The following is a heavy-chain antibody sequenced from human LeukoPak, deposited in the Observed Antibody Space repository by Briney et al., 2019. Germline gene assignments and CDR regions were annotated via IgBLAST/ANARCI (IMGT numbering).Heavy chain of an antibody. CDR2: ISSSSSYI. V-gene: IGHV3-21*01. CDR1: GFTFSSYS. CDR3: ARDGEGYYDSSGYYYFY. D-gene: IGHD3-22*01. J-gene: IGHJ4*02. Sequence: GGSLRLSCAASGFTFSSYSMNWVRQAPGKGLEWVSSISSSSSYIYCADSVKGRFTISRDNAKNSLYLQMNSLRAEDTAVYYCARDGEGYYDSSGYYYFYWGQGTLVTVSS.